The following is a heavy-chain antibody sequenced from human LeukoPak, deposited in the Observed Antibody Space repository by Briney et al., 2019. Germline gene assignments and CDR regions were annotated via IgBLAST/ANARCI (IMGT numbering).Heavy chain of an antibody. CDR2: IIPIFGTA. J-gene: IGHJ4*02. V-gene: IGHV1-69*13. CDR1: GGTFSSYA. CDR3: ATGTGTSGYGYY. D-gene: IGHD5-12*01. Sequence: ASVEVSCKASGGTFSSYAISWVRQAPGQGLEWMGGIIPIFGTANYAQKFQGRVTITADESTSTAYMELSSLRSENTAVYYCATGTGTSGYGYYWGQGTLVTVSS.